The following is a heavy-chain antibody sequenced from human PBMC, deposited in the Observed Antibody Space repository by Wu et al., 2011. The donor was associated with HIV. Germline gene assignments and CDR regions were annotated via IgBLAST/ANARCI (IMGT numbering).Heavy chain of an antibody. D-gene: IGHD1-14*01. V-gene: IGHV1-46*01. Sequence: SGAEVKKPGASLKVSCKASGYTFTNYYIHWVRQAPGQGLEWMGIIDPSDGRAVPAQKFQGRVTMTRDKSTRTVYMELSRLRSQDTAVYYCARERDHPDAFDIWGQGTLVTVSS. CDR2: IDPSDGRA. J-gene: IGHJ3*02. CDR1: GYTFTNYY. CDR3: ARERDHPDAFDI.